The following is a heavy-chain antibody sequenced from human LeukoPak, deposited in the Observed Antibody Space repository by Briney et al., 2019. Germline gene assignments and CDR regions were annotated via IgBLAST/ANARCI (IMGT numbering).Heavy chain of an antibody. CDR2: IYSSGSSGIT. D-gene: IGHD3-10*01. Sequence: SETLSLTCTVSGGSLSGSYWSWTRQPPGKQLEWIGYIYSSGSSGITTYNPSLQSRVIISQDTSKNDFSLKLTSVTAADAAVYYCARLAARRGYYYSGMDVWGQGTTVTVSS. V-gene: IGHV4-59*01. CDR3: ARLAARRGYYYSGMDV. CDR1: GGSLSGSY. J-gene: IGHJ6*02.